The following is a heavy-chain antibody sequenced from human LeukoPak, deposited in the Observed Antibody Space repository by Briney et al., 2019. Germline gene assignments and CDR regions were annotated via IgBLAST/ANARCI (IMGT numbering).Heavy chain of an antibody. CDR3: ARFTSLVDY. CDR2: IYTSGST. CDR1: GGSISSGSYY. J-gene: IGHJ4*02. Sequence: PPETLSLTCTVSGGSISSGSYYWSWIRQPAGKGLEWIGRIYTSGSTNYNPSLKSRVTISVDTSKNQFSLKLSSVTAADTAVYFCARFTSLVDYWGQGTLVTVSS. D-gene: IGHD2-2*01. V-gene: IGHV4-61*02.